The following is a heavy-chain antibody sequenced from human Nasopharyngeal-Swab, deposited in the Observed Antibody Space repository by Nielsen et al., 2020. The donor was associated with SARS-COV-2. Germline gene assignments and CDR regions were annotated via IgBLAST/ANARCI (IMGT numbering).Heavy chain of an antibody. CDR1: GYSFTSYW. CDR3: ARIGEGVYYYYGMDV. D-gene: IGHD3-16*01. J-gene: IGHJ6*02. V-gene: IGHV5-10-1*01. CDR2: IDPSDSYT. Sequence: GESLKISCKGSGYSFTSYWISWVRQMPGKGLEWMGRIDPSDSYTNYSPSFQGHVTISADKSISTAYLQWSSLKASDTAMYYCARIGEGVYYYYGMDVWGQGTTVTVSS.